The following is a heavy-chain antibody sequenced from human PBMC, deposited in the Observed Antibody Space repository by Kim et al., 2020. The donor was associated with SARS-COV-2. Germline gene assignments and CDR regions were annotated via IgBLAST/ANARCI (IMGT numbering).Heavy chain of an antibody. Sequence: GGSLRLSCAASGFTFGGYDMHWVRQAPGKGLEWVSYISSDGGTTYYADSVKGRFTISRDNAKNSLYLQMNSLRAEDTAFYYCAKAIACYAGLDVWGPGTT. CDR3: AKAIACYAGLDV. D-gene: IGHD2-15*01. CDR1: GFTFGGYD. V-gene: IGHV3-48*03. J-gene: IGHJ6*02. CDR2: ISSDGGTT.